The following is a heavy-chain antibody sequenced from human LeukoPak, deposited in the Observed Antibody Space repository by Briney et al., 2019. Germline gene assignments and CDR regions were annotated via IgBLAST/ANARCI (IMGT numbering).Heavy chain of an antibody. CDR2: IKQDGSEE. CDR1: GFTFSTHW. V-gene: IGHV3-7*01. CDR3: ARGDFIKGRFDY. J-gene: IGHJ4*02. Sequence: PGGSLRLSCVASGFTFSTHWMSWVRQAPGKGLEGVANIKQDGSEEYYVDSVKGRFTISRDNAKNSLYLQMNSLRAEDTAVYYCARGDFIKGRFDYWGQGTLVTVSS. D-gene: IGHD4-11*01.